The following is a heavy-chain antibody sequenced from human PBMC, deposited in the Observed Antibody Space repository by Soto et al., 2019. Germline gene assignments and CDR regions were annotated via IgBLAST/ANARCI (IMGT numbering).Heavy chain of an antibody. D-gene: IGHD1-1*01. CDR3: ARDYPGNGIDY. CDR2: IDSDGSST. V-gene: IGHV3-74*01. Sequence: EVQLVESGGGLVQPGGSLRLSCAASGFTFSSYWMHWVRQAPGKGLVWVSHIDSDGSSTTYADSVKGRFTISRDNAKNTLYLQMNSLRAEDTAVYSCARDYPGNGIDYWGQGTLVTVSS. J-gene: IGHJ4*02. CDR1: GFTFSSYW.